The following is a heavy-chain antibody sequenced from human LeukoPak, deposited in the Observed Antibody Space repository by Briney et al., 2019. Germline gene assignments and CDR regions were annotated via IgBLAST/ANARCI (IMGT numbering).Heavy chain of an antibody. D-gene: IGHD5-12*01. Sequence: GSLRLSCAASGFTFSSYAMSWVRQAPGKGLEWVSAISGSGGSTYYADSVKGRFTISRDNSKNTLYLQMNSLRAEDTAVYYCAKASLRRGYSGYDHYWGQGTLVTVSS. CDR2: ISGSGGST. J-gene: IGHJ4*02. V-gene: IGHV3-23*01. CDR1: GFTFSSYA. CDR3: AKASLRRGYSGYDHY.